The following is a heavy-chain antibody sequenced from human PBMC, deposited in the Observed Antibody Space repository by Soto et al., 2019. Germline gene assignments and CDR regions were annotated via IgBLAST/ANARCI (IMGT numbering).Heavy chain of an antibody. CDR1: GFTFSSYA. J-gene: IGHJ3*02. CDR3: AKAYYYDSSGYYLGGVFDI. D-gene: IGHD3-22*01. Sequence: GSLRLSCAASGFTFSSYAMSWVRQAPGEGLEWVSAISGSGGSTYYADSVKGRFTISRDNSKNTLYLQMNSLRAEDTAVYYCAKAYYYDSSGYYLGGVFDIWGQGTMVTV. V-gene: IGHV3-23*01. CDR2: ISGSGGST.